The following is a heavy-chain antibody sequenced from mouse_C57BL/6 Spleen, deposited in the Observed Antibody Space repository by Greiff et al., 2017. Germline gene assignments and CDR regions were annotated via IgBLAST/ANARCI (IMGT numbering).Heavy chain of an antibody. Sequence: QVHVKQPGAELVKPGASVKMSCKASGYTFTSYWITWVKQRPGQGLEWIGDIYPGSGSTNYNEKFKSKATLTVDTSSSTAYMQLLSLTSEDSAVYYCARRNSLGDYFDYWGQGTTLTVSS. CDR1: GYTFTSYW. D-gene: IGHD3-3*01. CDR3: ARRNSLGDYFDY. V-gene: IGHV1-55*01. CDR2: IYPGSGST. J-gene: IGHJ2*01.